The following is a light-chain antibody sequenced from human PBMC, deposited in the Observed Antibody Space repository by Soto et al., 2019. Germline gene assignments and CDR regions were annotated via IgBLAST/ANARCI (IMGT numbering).Light chain of an antibody. CDR1: SSNIGAGYD. CDR2: GSS. Sequence: QLVLTQPPSVSGAPGQRVSISCTGSSSNIGAGYDVHWFQQLPGTAPKLLIYGSSNRPSGVPDRFSGSKSGTSASLAITGLQAEDEADYYCQSYDSSLSVLYVFGTGTKLTVL. V-gene: IGLV1-40*01. J-gene: IGLJ1*01. CDR3: QSYDSSLSVLYV.